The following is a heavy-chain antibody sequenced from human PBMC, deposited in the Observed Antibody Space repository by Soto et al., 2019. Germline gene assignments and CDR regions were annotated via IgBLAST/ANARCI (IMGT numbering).Heavy chain of an antibody. CDR1: GFIFSNYA. V-gene: IGHV3-30*09. CDR3: ARDVSDYVLDV. D-gene: IGHD4-17*01. CDR2: ISYDGRHI. Sequence: QLHLVESGGGVVQPGNSLRLSCTASGFIFSNYAMHWVRQAPGKGLEWVALISYDGRHIYYADSVKGRFAISRDNSKKTLDVVMNCLRGEDTDMYYCARDVSDYVLDVWGQGTTVNVSS. J-gene: IGHJ6*02.